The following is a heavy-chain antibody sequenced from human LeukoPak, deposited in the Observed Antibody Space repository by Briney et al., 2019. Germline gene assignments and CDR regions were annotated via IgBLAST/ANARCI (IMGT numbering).Heavy chain of an antibody. J-gene: IGHJ4*02. CDR2: TSVDGNDK. D-gene: IGHD3-10*01. CDR3: ARDPSGSFDY. CDR1: GFTFTDYA. V-gene: IGHV3-30*01. Sequence: GGSLRLSCAASGFTFTDYAIHWVRQAPGKGPEWVAYTSVDGNDKRYADSVKGRFTVSRDNSKNTLYLRMNSLRPEDSAAYYCARDPSGSFDYWGQGTLVTISS.